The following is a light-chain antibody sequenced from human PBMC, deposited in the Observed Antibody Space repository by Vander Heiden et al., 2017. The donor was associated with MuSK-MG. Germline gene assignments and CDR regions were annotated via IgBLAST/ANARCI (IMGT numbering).Light chain of an antibody. V-gene: IGLV1-44*01. CDR1: RSNIGRTS. J-gene: IGLJ2*01. CDR2: INN. Sequence: QSRLTQPPSASGTPGQRVTIFCSGGRSNIGRTSVSWYKQVPGAAHQLIIHINNQRPSGVPDRFSGSKYDTSAYLAISGPQSEDEADDFCSAWDDNLHGAQVLCGGEKNLTV. CDR3: SAWDDNLHGAQVL.